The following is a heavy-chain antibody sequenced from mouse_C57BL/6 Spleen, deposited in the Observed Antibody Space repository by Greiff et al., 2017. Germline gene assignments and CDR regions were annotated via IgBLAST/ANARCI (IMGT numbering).Heavy chain of an antibody. V-gene: IGHV1-80*01. Sequence: VKLVESGAELVKPGASVKISCKASGYAFSSYWMNWVKQRPGKGLEWIGQIYPGDGETNYNGKFKGKATLTADKSSSTAYMQLSSLTSEDSAVYFCARRQLRLRYFDYWGQGTTLTVSS. J-gene: IGHJ2*01. CDR2: IYPGDGET. D-gene: IGHD3-2*02. CDR3: ARRQLRLRYFDY. CDR1: GYAFSSYW.